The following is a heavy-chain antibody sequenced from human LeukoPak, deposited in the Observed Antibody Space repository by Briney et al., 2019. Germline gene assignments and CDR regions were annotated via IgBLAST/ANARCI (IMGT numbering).Heavy chain of an antibody. J-gene: IGHJ4*02. D-gene: IGHD1-26*01. CDR3: ASSGSYGVWYFDY. CDR2: IIPIFGTA. V-gene: IGHV1-69*05. Sequence: SVKVSCTASGGTLSSYAISWVRQAPGQGLEWMGGIIPIFGTANYAQKFQGRVTITTDESTSTAYMELSSLRSEDTAVYYCASSGSYGVWYFDYWGQGTLVTVSS. CDR1: GGTLSSYA.